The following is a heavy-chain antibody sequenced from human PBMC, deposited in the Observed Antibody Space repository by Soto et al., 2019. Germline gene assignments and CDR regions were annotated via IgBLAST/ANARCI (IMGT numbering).Heavy chain of an antibody. J-gene: IGHJ4*02. CDR3: ARQTEYSSSWYYFDY. CDR2: IYYSGST. Sequence: QLQLQESGPGLVKPSETLSLTCTVSGGSISSSSYYWGWIRQPPGKGLEWIGSIYYSGSTYYNPSLKSRVTISVDTSKNQFSRKLSSVTAADTAVYYCARQTEYSSSWYYFDYWGQGTLVTVSS. D-gene: IGHD6-13*01. V-gene: IGHV4-39*01. CDR1: GGSISSSSYY.